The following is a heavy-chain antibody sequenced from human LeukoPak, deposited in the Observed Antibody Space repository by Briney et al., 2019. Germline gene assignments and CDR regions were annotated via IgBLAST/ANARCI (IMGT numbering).Heavy chain of an antibody. J-gene: IGHJ5*02. D-gene: IGHD3-16*01. CDR3: ARDRWGVPEKGTSVVDP. CDR2: IWYDGSNK. Sequence: GGSLRLSCAASGFTFSSYGMHWVRQAPDKGLEWVAVIWYDGSNKYYADSVKGRFTISRDNSKNTLYLQMNSLRAEDTAVYYCARDRWGVPEKGTSVVDPWGQGTLVTVSS. CDR1: GFTFSSYG. V-gene: IGHV3-33*01.